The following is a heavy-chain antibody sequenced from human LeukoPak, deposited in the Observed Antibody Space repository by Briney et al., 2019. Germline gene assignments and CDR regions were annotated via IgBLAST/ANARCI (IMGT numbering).Heavy chain of an antibody. Sequence: TGGSLRLSCAASGFAFRDYAMSWVRQAPGRGLEWVSQISGSGSNTHYADSVRGRFSISRDNSQNTVFLQMNSLRVEDTAAYYCVATFTVFGVVSTIEWGQGTLVTVSS. D-gene: IGHD3-3*01. CDR2: ISGSGSNT. J-gene: IGHJ4*02. V-gene: IGHV3-23*01. CDR1: GFAFRDYA. CDR3: VATFTVFGVVSTIE.